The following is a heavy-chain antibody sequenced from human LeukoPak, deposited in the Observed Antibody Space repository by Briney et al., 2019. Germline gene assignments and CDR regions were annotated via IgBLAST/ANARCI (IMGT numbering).Heavy chain of an antibody. V-gene: IGHV4-30-2*01. Sequence: SQTLSLTCTVSGVSISSGGYYWSWIRQPPGKGLVWIGYIYHSGSTYYNPSLKSRVTISVDRSKNQFSLKLSSVTAADTAVYYCARARYDSSGYRVDYWGQGTLVTVSS. CDR3: ARARYDSSGYRVDY. D-gene: IGHD3-22*01. CDR1: GVSISSGGYY. CDR2: IYHSGST. J-gene: IGHJ4*02.